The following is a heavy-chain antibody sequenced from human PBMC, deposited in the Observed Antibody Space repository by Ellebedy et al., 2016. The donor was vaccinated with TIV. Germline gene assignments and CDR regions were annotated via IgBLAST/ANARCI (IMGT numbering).Heavy chain of an antibody. CDR3: ARGGGHKQWLVLYFFDS. V-gene: IGHV4-34*01. D-gene: IGHD6-19*01. CDR1: SGSFSGYY. J-gene: IGHJ4*02. Sequence: SETLSLXXAVYSGSFSGYYWSWIRQSPGKGLEWIGEINHNGDTNYNPSLKSRATMSVDTSKNQFSLKLTSAAAANTAVYYCARGGGHKQWLVLYFFDSWGQGTPVTVSS. CDR2: INHNGDT.